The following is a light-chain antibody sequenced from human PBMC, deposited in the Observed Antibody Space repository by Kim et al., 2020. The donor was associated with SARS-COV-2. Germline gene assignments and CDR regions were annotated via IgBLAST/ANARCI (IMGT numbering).Light chain of an antibody. Sequence: DIQMTQSPSSLSASIGDRVTITCQASKDINDYLDWYQQKPGEVPKLLIYDATRLETGVPSRFSGSGSGTDFTLTISRLQPEDIATYYRQQYDKFPQTFGQGTKVDIK. CDR1: KDINDY. J-gene: IGKJ1*01. CDR2: DAT. CDR3: QQYDKFPQT. V-gene: IGKV1-33*01.